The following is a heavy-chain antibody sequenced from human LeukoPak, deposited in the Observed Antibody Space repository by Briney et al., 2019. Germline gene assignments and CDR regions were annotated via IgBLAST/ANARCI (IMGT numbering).Heavy chain of an antibody. V-gene: IGHV4-61*01. CDR1: GYSISSGYY. CDR2: IYYSGST. Sequence: PSETLSLTCTVSGYSISSGYYWGWIRQPPGKGLEWIGYIYYSGSTNYNPSLKSRVTISVDTSKNQFSLKLSSVTAADTAVYYCARNGAVDWDAEYAFDIWGQGTWVTVSS. CDR3: ARNGAVDWDAEYAFDI. D-gene: IGHD3/OR15-3a*01. J-gene: IGHJ3*02.